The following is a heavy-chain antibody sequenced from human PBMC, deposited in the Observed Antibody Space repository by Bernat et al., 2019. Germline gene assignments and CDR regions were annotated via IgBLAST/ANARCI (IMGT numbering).Heavy chain of an antibody. D-gene: IGHD6-19*01. CDR3: ARVKSSNGWSPFDY. Sequence: EVQLVESGGGLVQPGGTLRLSCAASGFTFSSYWMSWVRQAPGKGLEWVANIKQDGSEKYYVDSVKARFTISRDNAKNSVYLQMNSLRAEDTAVYYCARVKSSNGWSPFDYWGQGTLVTVSS. V-gene: IGHV3-7*01. CDR1: GFTFSSYW. J-gene: IGHJ4*02. CDR2: IKQDGSEK.